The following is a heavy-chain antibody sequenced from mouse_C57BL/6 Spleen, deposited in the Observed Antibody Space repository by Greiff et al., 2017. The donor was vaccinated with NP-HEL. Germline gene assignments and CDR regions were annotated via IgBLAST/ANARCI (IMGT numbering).Heavy chain of an antibody. CDR3: ARSPSYDYGSAARDV. CDR2: INPSNGGT. V-gene: IGHV1-53*01. Sequence: QVQLQQPGTDLVNPFSPVKLSCKASGYTFTSYWMHWVKQRPGQGLEWIGNINPSNGGTNYNEKFKSKATLTVDKSSSTAYMQLSSLTSEDSAVYYCARSPSYDYGSAARDVWGTGITVTVAA. D-gene: IGHD1-1*01. J-gene: IGHJ1*03. CDR1: GYTFTSYW.